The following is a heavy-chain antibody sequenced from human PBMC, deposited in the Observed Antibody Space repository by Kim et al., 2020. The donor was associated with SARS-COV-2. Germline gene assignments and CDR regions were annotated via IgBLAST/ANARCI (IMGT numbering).Heavy chain of an antibody. J-gene: IGHJ4*02. Sequence: GGSLRLSCAASGFTFSNAWMSWVRQAPGKGLEWVGRIKSKTDGGTTDYAAPVKGRFTISRDDSKNTLYLQMNSLKTEDTAVYYCTTHEQWLVRTPRFLPDYWGQGTLVTVSS. CDR2: IKSKTDGGTT. D-gene: IGHD6-19*01. V-gene: IGHV3-15*01. CDR3: TTHEQWLVRTPRFLPDY. CDR1: GFTFSNAW.